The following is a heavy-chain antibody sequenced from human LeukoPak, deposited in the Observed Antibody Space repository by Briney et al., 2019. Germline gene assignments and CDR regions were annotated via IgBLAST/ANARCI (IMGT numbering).Heavy chain of an antibody. Sequence: PSETLSLTCTVSGYSISSGYYWGWIRQPPGKGLEWIGSIYHSGSTYYNPSLKSRVTISVDTSKNQISLKLSSVTAADTALYYCARVWTDSGSYYDDRGAFDYWGQGTLVTVSS. J-gene: IGHJ4*02. CDR3: ARVWTDSGSYYDDRGAFDY. V-gene: IGHV4-38-2*02. CDR1: GYSISSGYY. D-gene: IGHD1-26*01. CDR2: IYHSGST.